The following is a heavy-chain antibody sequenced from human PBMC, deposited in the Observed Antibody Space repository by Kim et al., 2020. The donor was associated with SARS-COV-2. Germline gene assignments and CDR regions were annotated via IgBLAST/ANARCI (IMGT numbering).Heavy chain of an antibody. CDR2: ISSSSSYI. CDR1: GFTFSSYS. V-gene: IGHV3-21*01. J-gene: IGHJ4*02. CDR3: ARGLFAARPIAAAGTSDY. Sequence: GGSLRLSCAASGFTFSSYSMNWVRQAPGKGLEWVSSISSSSSYIYYADSVKGRFTISRDNAKNSLYLQMNSLRAEDTAVYYCARGLFAARPIAAAGTSDYWGQGTLVTVSS. D-gene: IGHD6-13*01.